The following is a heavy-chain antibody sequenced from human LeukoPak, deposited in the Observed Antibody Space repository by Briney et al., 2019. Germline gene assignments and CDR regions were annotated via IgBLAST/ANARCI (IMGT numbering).Heavy chain of an antibody. CDR1: GFSFSRYE. V-gene: IGHV3-48*03. CDR3: ARDQLRYFDWLPYH. Sequence: PGGSLRLSCAASGFSFSRYEMNWVRQAPGKGLEWVSYIGSSGSTVYHADSVKGRFTISRDNAKNSLYLQMNSLRDEDTAVYYCARDQLRYFDWLPYHWGQGTLVTVSS. CDR2: IGSSGSTV. D-gene: IGHD3-9*01. J-gene: IGHJ5*02.